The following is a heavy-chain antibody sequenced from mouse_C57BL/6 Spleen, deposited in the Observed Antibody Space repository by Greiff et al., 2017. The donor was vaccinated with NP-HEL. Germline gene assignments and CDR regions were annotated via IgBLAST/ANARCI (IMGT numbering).Heavy chain of an antibody. CDR2: ISYSSST. V-gene: IGHV3-2*02. J-gene: IGHJ2*01. CDR3: ARTARIKY. Sequence: DVKLQESGPGLVKPSQSLSLPCTVPGYSITSGYGWNWIRQFPGNKLEWMGYISYSSSTNYNPSLKSRISITRDTSKNQFFLQLNSVTTEDTATYYCARTARIKYWGQGTTLTVSS. D-gene: IGHD1-2*01. CDR1: GYSITSGYG.